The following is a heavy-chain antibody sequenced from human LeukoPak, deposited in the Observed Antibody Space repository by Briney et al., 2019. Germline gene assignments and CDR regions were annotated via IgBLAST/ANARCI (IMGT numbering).Heavy chain of an antibody. CDR2: INPNSGGT. J-gene: IGHJ3*02. D-gene: IGHD7-27*01. CDR3: ARPSSGRLTGHAFDI. V-gene: IGHV1-2*02. CDR1: GYTFTGYY. Sequence: GASVKVSCKASGYTFTGYYMHWVRQAPGQGLEWMGWINPNSGGTNYAQKFQGRVTMTRDTSISTAYMELSRLRSDDTAVYYCARPSSGRLTGHAFDIWGQGAMVTVSS.